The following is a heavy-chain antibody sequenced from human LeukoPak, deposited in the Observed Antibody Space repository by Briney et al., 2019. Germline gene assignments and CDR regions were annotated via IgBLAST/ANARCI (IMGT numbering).Heavy chain of an antibody. CDR3: AKDKSNGDYTNYYYYMDV. CDR2: ISWNSGSI. Sequence: SGGSLRLSCAASGFTFDDYAMHWVRQAPGKGLEGVSGISWNSGSIGYADSVKGRFTISRDNAKNSLYLQMNSLRAEDTALYYCAKDKSNGDYTNYYYYMDVWGKGTTVTISS. J-gene: IGHJ6*03. CDR1: GFTFDDYA. V-gene: IGHV3-9*01. D-gene: IGHD4-17*01.